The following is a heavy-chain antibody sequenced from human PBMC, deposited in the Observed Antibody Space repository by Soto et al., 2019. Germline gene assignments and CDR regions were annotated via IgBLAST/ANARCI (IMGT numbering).Heavy chain of an antibody. CDR3: ARDHASPYSSSWPDY. V-gene: IGHV4-31*03. Sequence: ALSLTGNVSGGYLRIGGYYWSWIRQHPGKGLEWIGYIYYSGSTYYNPSLKSRVTISVDTSKNQFSLKLSSVTAADTAVYYCARDHASPYSSSWPDYWVQGTLVTGSS. CDR2: IYYSGST. CDR1: GGYLRIGGYY. D-gene: IGHD6-13*01. J-gene: IGHJ4*02.